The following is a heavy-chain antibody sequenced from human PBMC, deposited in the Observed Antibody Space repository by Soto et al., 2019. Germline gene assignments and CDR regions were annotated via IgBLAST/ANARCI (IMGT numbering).Heavy chain of an antibody. Sequence: PSETLSLTCAVYGGSFSGYYWSWIRQPPGKGLEWIGEINHSGSTNYNPSLKSRVTISVDTSKNQFSLKLSSVTAADTAVYYCARGMSYYDSSGYPAHFDYWGQGTLVTVSS. CDR3: ARGMSYYDSSGYPAHFDY. CDR1: GGSFSGYY. J-gene: IGHJ4*02. CDR2: INHSGST. D-gene: IGHD3-22*01. V-gene: IGHV4-34*01.